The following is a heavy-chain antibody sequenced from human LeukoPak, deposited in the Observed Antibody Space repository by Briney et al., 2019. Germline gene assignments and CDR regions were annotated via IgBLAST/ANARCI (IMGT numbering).Heavy chain of an antibody. CDR1: GGSISSYY. J-gene: IGHJ4*02. CDR3: AREIAGTIDY. Sequence: SETLSLTCTVSGGSISSYYWGWIRQPPGKGLEWIGSIYHSGSTYYNPSLKSRVTTSVDTSKNQFSLKLSSVTAADTAVYYCAREIAGTIDYWGQGTLVTVSS. V-gene: IGHV4-38-2*02. D-gene: IGHD1-7*01. CDR2: IYHSGST.